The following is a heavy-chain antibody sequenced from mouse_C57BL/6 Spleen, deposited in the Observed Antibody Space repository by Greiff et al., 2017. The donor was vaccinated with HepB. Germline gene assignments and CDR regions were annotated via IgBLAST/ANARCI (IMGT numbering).Heavy chain of an antibody. D-gene: IGHD1-1*01. CDR3: AKKGDYYGSSYEAWFAY. CDR1: GFSLTSYG. Sequence: VQLQQSGPGLVQPSQSLSITCTVSGFSLTSYGVHWVRQSPGKGLEWLGVLWRGGSTDYNAAFMSRLSITKDNSKSQVFFKMNSLQADDTAIYYCAKKGDYYGSSYEAWFAYWGQGTLVTVSA. J-gene: IGHJ3*01. V-gene: IGHV2-5*01. CDR2: LWRGGST.